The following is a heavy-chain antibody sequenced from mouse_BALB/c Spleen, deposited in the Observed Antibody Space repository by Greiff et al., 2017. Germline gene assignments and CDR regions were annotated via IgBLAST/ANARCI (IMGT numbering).Heavy chain of an antibody. V-gene: IGHV3-8*02. CDR3: ARAYYDAMDY. J-gene: IGHJ4*01. Sequence: EVLLVESGPSLVKPSQTLSLTCSVSGDSITSGYWNWIRKFPGNKLEYMGYISYSGSTYYNPSLKSRISITRDTSKNQYYLQLNSVTTEDTATYCCARAYYDAMDYWGQGTSVTVSA. D-gene: IGHD2-10*01. CDR1: GDSITSGY. CDR2: ISYSGST.